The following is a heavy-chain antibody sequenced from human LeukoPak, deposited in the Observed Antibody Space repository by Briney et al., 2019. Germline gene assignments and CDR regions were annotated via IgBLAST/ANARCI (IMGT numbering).Heavy chain of an antibody. CDR3: ARVKDSSGSTDY. V-gene: IGHV3-21*01. J-gene: IGHJ4*02. CDR2: ISSSSSYI. Sequence: GGSLRLSCAASGFTFSNYAMNWVRQAPGKGLEWVSSISSSSSYIYYADSVKGRFTISRDNAKNSLYLQMNSLRAEDTAVYYCARVKDSSGSTDYWGQGTLVTVSS. CDR1: GFTFSNYA. D-gene: IGHD3-22*01.